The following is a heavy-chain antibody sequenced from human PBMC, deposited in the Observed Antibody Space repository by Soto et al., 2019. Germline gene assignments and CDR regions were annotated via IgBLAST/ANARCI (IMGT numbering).Heavy chain of an antibody. CDR1: GGSISNYY. Sequence: PSQTLSLTCTVSGGSISNYYWNCIRQSPGKGLEWIGYIYSSRSTHYNPSLQNRVTISIDTSKNQVSLKVNSVTAADTAVYYCARDHPHSYGVYYFDYWGQGTPVTVSS. D-gene: IGHD5-18*01. V-gene: IGHV4-59*01. CDR2: IYSSRST. CDR3: ARDHPHSYGVYYFDY. J-gene: IGHJ4*02.